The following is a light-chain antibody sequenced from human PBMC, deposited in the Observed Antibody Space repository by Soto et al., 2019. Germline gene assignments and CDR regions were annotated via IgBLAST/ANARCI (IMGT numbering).Light chain of an antibody. J-gene: IGKJ4*01. CDR1: QSVSSS. CDR2: GAS. CDR3: QQYNIWPPLT. V-gene: IGKV3-15*01. Sequence: EVVMTQSPATLSVSPGERATLSCRASQSVSSSLAWYQQKPGQAPRLLIYGASTRATGIPARFSGSGSGTEFTLTISSLQSEDFAVCYCQQYNIWPPLTFGGGTKVEIK.